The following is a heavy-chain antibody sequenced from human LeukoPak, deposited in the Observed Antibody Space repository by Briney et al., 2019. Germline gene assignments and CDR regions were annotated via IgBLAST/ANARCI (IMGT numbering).Heavy chain of an antibody. Sequence: GGSLRLSCAASGFTFSSYSMNWVRQAPGQGLEWVSSISSSSSYIYYADSVKGRFTISRDNAKNSLYLQMNSLRAEDTAVYYCAREDAGGDIDYWGQGTLVTVSS. V-gene: IGHV3-21*01. CDR1: GFTFSSYS. D-gene: IGHD3-16*01. J-gene: IGHJ4*02. CDR3: AREDAGGDIDY. CDR2: ISSSSSYI.